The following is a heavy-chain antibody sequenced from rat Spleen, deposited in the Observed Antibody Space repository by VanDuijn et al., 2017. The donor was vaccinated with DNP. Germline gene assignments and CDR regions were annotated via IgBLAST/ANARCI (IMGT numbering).Heavy chain of an antibody. CDR1: GFTFSDYN. CDR3: ATHGSISSISTGAMDV. J-gene: IGHJ4*01. CDR2: IIYDGSGA. Sequence: EVQLVESGGGLVQPGRSLKLSCAASGFTFSDYNMAWVRQAPKKGLEWVATIIYDGSGAYYGDSVKGRFPNSRDNAKRILYLQMDSLTSEDTATYYCATHGSISSISTGAMDVWGQGTSVTVSS. D-gene: IGHD1-2*01. V-gene: IGHV5S10*01.